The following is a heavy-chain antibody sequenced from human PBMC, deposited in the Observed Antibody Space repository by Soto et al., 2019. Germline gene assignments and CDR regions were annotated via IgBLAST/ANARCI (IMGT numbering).Heavy chain of an antibody. CDR3: TTSDIVLMVYAISPRYYFDY. J-gene: IGHJ4*02. V-gene: IGHV3-15*01. CDR2: IKSKTDGGTT. D-gene: IGHD2-8*01. Sequence: GGSLRLSCAASGFTFSNAWMSWVRQAPGKGLEWVGRIKSKTDGGTTDYAAPVKGRFTISRDDSKNTLYLQMNSLKTEDTAVYYCTTSDIVLMVYAISPRYYFDYWGQGTLVTVSS. CDR1: GFTFSNAW.